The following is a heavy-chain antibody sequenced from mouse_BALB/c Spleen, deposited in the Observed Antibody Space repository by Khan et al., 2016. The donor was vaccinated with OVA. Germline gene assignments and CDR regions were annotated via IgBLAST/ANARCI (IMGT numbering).Heavy chain of an antibody. Sequence: VQLKESGAELGRPGSSVKLSCKTSGSTFTSYGIKWVKQRPGQGLEWIGYIYPGNGYTEYNERFQGKAILTSDTSSSTAYMQLRSLTSEDSAMYFSTTAYYRNYVDYWGQGTILTVSS. V-gene: IGHV1S134*01. CDR3: TTAYYRNYVDY. D-gene: IGHD2-14*01. CDR2: IYPGNGYT. CDR1: GSTFTSYG. J-gene: IGHJ2*01.